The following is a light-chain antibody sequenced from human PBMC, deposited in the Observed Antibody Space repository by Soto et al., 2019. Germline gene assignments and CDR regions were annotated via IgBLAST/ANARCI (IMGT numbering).Light chain of an antibody. J-gene: IGLJ1*01. CDR3: CSSGGSPTYV. CDR2: EVN. CDR1: ISNVGSYKL. V-gene: IGLV2-23*02. Sequence: QSVLTQPASVSGSPGQSITISCTGTISNVGSYKLVSWYQQHPGKAPKLMIFEVNKRPSGVSNRFSGSKSGNTASLTISGLKVEDEADYYCCSSGGSPTYVFGTGTKVTVL.